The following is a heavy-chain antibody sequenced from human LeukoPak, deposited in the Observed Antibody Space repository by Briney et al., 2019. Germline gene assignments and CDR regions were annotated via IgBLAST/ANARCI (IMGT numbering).Heavy chain of an antibody. CDR3: ARDKMAAATTGSSFHH. J-gene: IGHJ1*01. D-gene: IGHD6-13*01. CDR1: GFTFSSYW. CDR2: IKHDESEK. V-gene: IGHV3-7*01. Sequence: GGSLRLSCAASGFTFSSYWMSWVRQAPGKGLEWVANIKHDESEKYYVDSVKGRFTISRDNAKNSLYLHMNSLRAEDTAVYYCARDKMAAATTGSSFHHWGQGTLVTVSS.